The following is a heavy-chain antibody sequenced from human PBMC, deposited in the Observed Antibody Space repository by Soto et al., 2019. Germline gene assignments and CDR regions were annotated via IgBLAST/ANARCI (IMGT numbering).Heavy chain of an antibody. CDR2: TRNKVNSYTT. V-gene: IGHV3-72*01. J-gene: IGHJ4*02. CDR3: ARGGRTDGRYFDA. Sequence: EVQLVESGGGLVQPGGSLRLSCAAAGFTISDYYIDWVRQAPGMGLEWVARTRNKVNSYTTEYAASVKGRFTISRDGSENSVHLQMNSLKTEDTAVYYCARGGRTDGRYFDAWGQGTLVTVSS. CDR1: GFTISDYY. D-gene: IGHD1-26*01.